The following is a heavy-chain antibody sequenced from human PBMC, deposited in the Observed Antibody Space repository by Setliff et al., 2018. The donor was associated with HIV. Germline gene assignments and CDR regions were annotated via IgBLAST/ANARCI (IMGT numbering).Heavy chain of an antibody. V-gene: IGHV3-15*01. CDR1: GFTFSNAW. CDR2: IKSKTDGGTT. Sequence: GGSLRLSCAASGFTFSNAWMSWVRQAPGKGLEWVGRIKSKTDGGTTDYAAPVKGRFTISRDDSKNTLYLQMNSLKTEDTAVYYCMTDLRDTISGVEFDPWGQGTLVTVSS. D-gene: IGHD3-3*01. CDR3: MTDLRDTISGVEFDP. J-gene: IGHJ5*02.